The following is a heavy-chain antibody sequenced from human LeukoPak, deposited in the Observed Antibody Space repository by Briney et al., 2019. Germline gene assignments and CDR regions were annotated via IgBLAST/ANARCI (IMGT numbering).Heavy chain of an antibody. CDR1: GFTFSSYA. CDR2: INSDGSST. CDR3: AREADRSGYYFIDY. Sequence: GGSLRLSCAASGFTFSSYAMSWVRQAPGKGLVWVSRINSDGSSTSYADSVKGRFTISRDNAKNTLYLQMNSLRAEDTAVYYCAREADRSGYYFIDYWGQGTLVTVSS. V-gene: IGHV3-74*01. J-gene: IGHJ4*02. D-gene: IGHD3-22*01.